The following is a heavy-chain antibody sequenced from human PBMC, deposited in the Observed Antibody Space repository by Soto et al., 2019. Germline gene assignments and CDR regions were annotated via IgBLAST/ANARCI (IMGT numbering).Heavy chain of an antibody. D-gene: IGHD6-6*01. CDR3: ARGGEYLDY. Sequence: QVQLVQSGAEVKKPGASVRVSCKTSDYTFSNYGISWVRQAPGQGLEWRGCISVNNGNTDYAQNPPGRLTMTTDSSTSTAYTALRSRGSDDTAVYYCARGGEYLDYWGQGAMVTVSS. J-gene: IGHJ4*02. V-gene: IGHV1-18*01. CDR1: DYTFSNYG. CDR2: ISVNNGNT.